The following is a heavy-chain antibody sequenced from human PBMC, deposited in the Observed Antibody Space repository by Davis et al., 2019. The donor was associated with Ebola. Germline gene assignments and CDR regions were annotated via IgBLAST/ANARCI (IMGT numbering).Heavy chain of an antibody. V-gene: IGHV1-2*04. CDR2: INPNSGGT. J-gene: IGHJ6*02. D-gene: IGHD4-11*01. CDR3: AREEHDYSNYYYYYGMDV. CDR1: GYTFTGYY. Sequence: ASVKVSCKASGYTFTGYYMHWVRQAPGQGLEWMGWINPNSGGTNYAQKFQGWVTMTRDTSISTAYMELSRLRSDDTAVYYCAREEHDYSNYYYYYGMDVWGQGTTVTVSS.